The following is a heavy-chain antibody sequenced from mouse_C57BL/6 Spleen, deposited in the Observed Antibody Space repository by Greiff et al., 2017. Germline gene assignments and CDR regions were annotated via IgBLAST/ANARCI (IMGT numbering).Heavy chain of an antibody. CDR2: IYPGSGST. CDR3: ARKGLGYDWDYEV. Sequence: QVQLQQPGAELVKPGASVKMSCKASGYTFTSYWITWVKQRPGQGLEWIGDIYPGSGSTNYNEKFKSKATLTVDTSSSTAYMQLSSLTSEDSAVYYCARKGLGYDWDYEVWGTGATVTVSS. D-gene: IGHD2-14*01. V-gene: IGHV1-55*01. J-gene: IGHJ1*03. CDR1: GYTFTSYW.